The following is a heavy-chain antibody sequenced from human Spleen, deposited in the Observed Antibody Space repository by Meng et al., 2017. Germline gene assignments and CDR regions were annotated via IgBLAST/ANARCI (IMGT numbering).Heavy chain of an antibody. CDR1: GYTFTGYY. V-gene: IGHV1-2*06. Sequence: ASVKVSCKASGYTFTGYYMHWVRQAPGQGLEWMGRINPNSGGTNYAQKFQGRVTMTRDTSISTAYMELSRLRSDDTAVYYCARQLGHYDSSGSFYYGGAVDFWGQGTMVTVSS. CDR2: INPNSGGT. CDR3: ARQLGHYDSSGSFYYGGAVDF. J-gene: IGHJ4*02. D-gene: IGHD3-22*01.